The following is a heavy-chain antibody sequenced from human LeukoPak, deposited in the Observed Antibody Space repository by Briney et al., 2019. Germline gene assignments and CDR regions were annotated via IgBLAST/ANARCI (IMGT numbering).Heavy chain of an antibody. CDR2: IWYDGSNK. J-gene: IGHJ6*02. Sequence: GGSLSLSCAASGFTFRSSGMHWVRQAPGKGLEWVAVIWYDGSNKYYADSVKGRFTISRDNSKNTLYLQMNSLRAEDTAVYYCARGFSHYFYAMDVWGQGTTVTVSS. CDR1: GFTFRSSG. D-gene: IGHD2/OR15-2a*01. V-gene: IGHV3-33*01. CDR3: ARGFSHYFYAMDV.